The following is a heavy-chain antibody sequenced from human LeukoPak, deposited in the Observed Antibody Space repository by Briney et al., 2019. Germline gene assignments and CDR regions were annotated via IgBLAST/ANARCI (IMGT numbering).Heavy chain of an antibody. J-gene: IGHJ4*02. CDR3: AKEGLERVATITPDY. D-gene: IGHD5-24*01. Sequence: GASVKVSFKTSGYTFTDYYMHWVRQAPGQGLEWMGWINPNTGGANYAQKFQGRVTMTRDTSISTAYMYLSRLRSDDTAVYYCAKEGLERVATITPDYWGQGTLVTVSS. CDR2: INPNTGGA. CDR1: GYTFTDYY. V-gene: IGHV1-2*02.